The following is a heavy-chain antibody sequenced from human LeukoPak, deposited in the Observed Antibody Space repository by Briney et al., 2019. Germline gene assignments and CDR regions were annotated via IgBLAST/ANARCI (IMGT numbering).Heavy chain of an antibody. V-gene: IGHV3-7*01. Sequence: QSGGSLRLSCAASGFTFSSYAMSWVRQAPGKGLEWVANIKKDGSEKYYVDAVKGRFTISRDNAKTSLYLQMNSLRAEDTAVYYCARAADRAYGRYFDWLLFPGFYYYYMDVWGKGTTVTISS. CDR1: GFTFSSYA. D-gene: IGHD3-9*01. J-gene: IGHJ6*03. CDR3: ARAADRAYGRYFDWLLFPGFYYYYMDV. CDR2: IKKDGSEK.